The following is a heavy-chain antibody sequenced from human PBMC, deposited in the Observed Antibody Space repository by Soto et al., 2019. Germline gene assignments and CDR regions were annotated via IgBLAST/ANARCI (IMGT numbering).Heavy chain of an antibody. CDR1: GGTFSSYT. J-gene: IGHJ5*02. V-gene: IGHV1-69*02. CDR2: IIPILGIA. CDR3: ARVRGRFGELIEGSYNWFDP. D-gene: IGHD3-10*01. Sequence: QVQLVQSGAEVKKPGSSVKVSCKASGGTFSSYTISWVRQAPGQGLEWMGRIIPILGIANCAQKFQGRVPITADKSTSTDYTELSSLRSEDTAVYYCARVRGRFGELIEGSYNWFDPWGQGTLVTVSS.